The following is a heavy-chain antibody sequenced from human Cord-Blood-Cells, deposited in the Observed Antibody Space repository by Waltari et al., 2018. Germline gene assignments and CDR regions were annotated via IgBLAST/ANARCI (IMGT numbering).Heavy chain of an antibody. CDR3: AKSPRIAVAGTDAFDI. Sequence: EVQLLESGGGLVQPGGSLRLSCAASGFTFSSYAMSWVRQAPGKGLEWVSAISGSGGSKYYADSVKGRFTISRDDSKNTLYLQMNSLGAEDTAVYYCAKSPRIAVAGTDAFDIWGQGTMVTVSS. V-gene: IGHV3-23*01. CDR1: GFTFSSYA. J-gene: IGHJ3*02. CDR2: ISGSGGSK. D-gene: IGHD6-19*01.